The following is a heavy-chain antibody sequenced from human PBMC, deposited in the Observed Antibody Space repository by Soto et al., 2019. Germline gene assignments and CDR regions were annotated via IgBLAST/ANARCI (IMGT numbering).Heavy chain of an antibody. J-gene: IGHJ4*02. CDR1: GGSISNYY. V-gene: IGHV4-59*01. CDR2: IYYSGST. Sequence: QVQLQESGPGLVKPSETLSLTCTVSGGSISNYYWSWIRQPPGKGLEWIGYIYYSGSTNYNPSLKSRVTISVDTSKNQFSLKLSSVTAADTAVYCCARAGAATLSDYWGQGTLVTVSS. CDR3: ARAGAATLSDY. D-gene: IGHD2-15*01.